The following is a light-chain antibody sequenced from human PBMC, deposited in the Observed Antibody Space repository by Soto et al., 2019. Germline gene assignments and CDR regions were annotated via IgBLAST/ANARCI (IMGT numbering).Light chain of an antibody. CDR3: SSYTSSNTYV. Sequence: QSVLTQPASVSGSPGQSITISFTGTSSDVGGYNYVSWYQQHPGKAPKLMIYDVSNRPSGVSNRFSGSKSGNTASLTISGLQAEDEADYYCSSYTSSNTYVFGTGTRSPS. J-gene: IGLJ1*01. V-gene: IGLV2-14*01. CDR2: DVS. CDR1: SSDVGGYNY.